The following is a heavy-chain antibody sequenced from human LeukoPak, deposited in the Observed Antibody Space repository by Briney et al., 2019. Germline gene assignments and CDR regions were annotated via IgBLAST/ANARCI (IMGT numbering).Heavy chain of an antibody. D-gene: IGHD3-10*01. CDR2: INWNGGST. Sequence: GGSLRLSCAASGFTFDDYGMSWVRQAPGKGLEWVSGINWNGGSTGYADSVKGRFTISRDNAKNSLYLQMNSLRAEDTALYYCARPYGSGSYLDAFDIWGQGTMVTVSP. CDR3: ARPYGSGSYLDAFDI. V-gene: IGHV3-20*04. CDR1: GFTFDDYG. J-gene: IGHJ3*02.